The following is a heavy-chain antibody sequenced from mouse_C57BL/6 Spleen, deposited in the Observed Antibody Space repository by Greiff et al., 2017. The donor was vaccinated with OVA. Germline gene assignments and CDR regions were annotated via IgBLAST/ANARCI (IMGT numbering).Heavy chain of an antibody. Sequence: QVQLKQPGAELVKPGASVKLSCKASGYTFTSYWMHWVKQRPGQGLEWIGMIHPNSGSTNYNEKFKSKATLTVDKSSSTAYMQLSSLTSEDSAVYYCARIYYGSSYDYFDYWGQGTTLTVSS. V-gene: IGHV1-64*01. CDR3: ARIYYGSSYDYFDY. CDR2: IHPNSGST. CDR1: GYTFTSYW. D-gene: IGHD1-1*01. J-gene: IGHJ2*01.